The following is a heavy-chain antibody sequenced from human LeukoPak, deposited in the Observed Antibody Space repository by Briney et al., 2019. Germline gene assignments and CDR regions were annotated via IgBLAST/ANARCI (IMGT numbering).Heavy chain of an antibody. CDR2: IYYSGST. CDR3: ARDKGSGGYDY. D-gene: IGHD2-15*01. Sequence: SETLSLTCTVSGGSISSYYWSWIRQPPGEGLEWIGYIYYSGSTNYNPSLKSRVTISVDTSKNQFSLKLSSVTAADTAVYYCARDKGSGGYDYWGQGTLVTVSS. CDR1: GGSISSYY. V-gene: IGHV4-59*01. J-gene: IGHJ4*02.